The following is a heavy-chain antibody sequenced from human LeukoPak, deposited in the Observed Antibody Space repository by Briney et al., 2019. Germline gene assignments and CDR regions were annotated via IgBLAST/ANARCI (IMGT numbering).Heavy chain of an antibody. J-gene: IGHJ6*03. CDR2: ISAYNGNT. CDR1: GCTFTSYG. CDR3: ARIRLPRNYYYYYMDV. V-gene: IGHV1-18*01. D-gene: IGHD2-15*01. Sequence: GASVKVSCKASGCTFTSYGISWVRQAPGQGLEWMGWISAYNGNTNYAQKLQGRVTVTTDTSTSTAYMELRSLRSDDTAVYYCARIRLPRNYYYYYMDVWGKGTTVTVSS.